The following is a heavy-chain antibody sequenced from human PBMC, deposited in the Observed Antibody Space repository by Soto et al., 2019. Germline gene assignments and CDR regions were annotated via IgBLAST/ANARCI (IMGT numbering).Heavy chain of an antibody. Sequence: ASVKVSCKASGGTFSSYAISWVRQAPGQGLEWMGGIIPIFGTANYAQKFQGRVTITADESTSTAYMELSSLRSEDTAVYYCATENDSSGYHSSPNAFDIWGQGTMVTVSS. D-gene: IGHD3-22*01. CDR2: IIPIFGTA. V-gene: IGHV1-69*13. J-gene: IGHJ3*02. CDR3: ATENDSSGYHSSPNAFDI. CDR1: GGTFSSYA.